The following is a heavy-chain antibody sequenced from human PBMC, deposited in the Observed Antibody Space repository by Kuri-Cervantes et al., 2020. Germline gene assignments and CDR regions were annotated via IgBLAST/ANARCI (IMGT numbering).Heavy chain of an antibody. Sequence: ASVKVSCKASGYTFTTYGISWVRQAPGQGLEWMGWISPYNNNTNYAQKLQGRVTLTTDTSTNTAYMDLRSLRSDDTAVYYCASSPTIFGVVTNADLYYFDYWGQGTLVTVSS. CDR1: GYTFTTYG. CDR3: ASSPTIFGVVTNADLYYFDY. D-gene: IGHD3-3*01. J-gene: IGHJ4*02. V-gene: IGHV1-18*01. CDR2: ISPYNNNT.